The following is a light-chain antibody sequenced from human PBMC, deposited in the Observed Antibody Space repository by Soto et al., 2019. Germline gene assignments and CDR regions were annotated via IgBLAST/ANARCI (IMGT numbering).Light chain of an antibody. CDR3: SSYTSSNTYV. V-gene: IGLV2-14*03. CDR2: DVN. CDR1: SVDVGGFEY. J-gene: IGLJ1*01. Sequence: SALTQPASVSGSPGQSIAISCTGTSVDVGGFEYVSWYQQHPGKVPKLMIYDVNNRPSGVSNRFSGSKSGNTASLTISALQAEDEADYFCSSYTSSNTYVFGTGTKFTVL.